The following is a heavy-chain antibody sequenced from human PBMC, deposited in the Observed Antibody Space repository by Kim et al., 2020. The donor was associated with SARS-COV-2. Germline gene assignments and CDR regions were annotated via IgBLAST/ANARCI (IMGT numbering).Heavy chain of an antibody. CDR3: ARDLRGRDIVVVPAAPMDV. Sequence: GGSLRLSCAASGFTFSSYSMNWVRQAPGKGLEWVSSISSSSSYIYYADSVKGRFTISRDNAKNSLYLQMNSLRAEDTAVYYCARDLRGRDIVVVPAAPMDVWGQGTTVAVSS. CDR2: ISSSSSYI. J-gene: IGHJ6*02. D-gene: IGHD2-2*01. CDR1: GFTFSSYS. V-gene: IGHV3-21*01.